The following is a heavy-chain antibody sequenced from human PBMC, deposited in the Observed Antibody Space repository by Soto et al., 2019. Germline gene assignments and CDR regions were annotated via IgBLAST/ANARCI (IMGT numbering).Heavy chain of an antibody. CDR1: GGSISSYY. V-gene: IGHV4-59*01. J-gene: IGHJ6*02. CDR2: VYYSGST. Sequence: SETLSLTCTVSGGSISSYYWSWIRQPPGKGLEWIGYVYYSGSTNYNSSLKSRVTISLDTSKSQFSLKLSSVTAADTAVYYCARGPTVAYYFYGMDVWGQGTTVT. CDR3: ARGPTVAYYFYGMDV. D-gene: IGHD4-17*01.